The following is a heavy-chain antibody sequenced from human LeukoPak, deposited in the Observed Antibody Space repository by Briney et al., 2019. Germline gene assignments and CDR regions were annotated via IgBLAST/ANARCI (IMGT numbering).Heavy chain of an antibody. CDR2: ISYDGRNK. CDR3: VKSSTNYGGWFDS. D-gene: IGHD4/OR15-4a*01. V-gene: IGHV3-30-3*02. Sequence: PGRSLRLSCAASGFTFSNYAMHWVRQAPGKGLEWVAVISYDGRNKHYADSVKGRFTISRDNARNSLSLQVSRLRAEDTAVYYCVKSSTNYGGWFDSWGQGTLVTVSS. J-gene: IGHJ5*01. CDR1: GFTFSNYA.